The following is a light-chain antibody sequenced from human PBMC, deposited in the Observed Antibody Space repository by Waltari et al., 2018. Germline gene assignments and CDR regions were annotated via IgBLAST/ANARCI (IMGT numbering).Light chain of an antibody. Sequence: EIVMTQSPATLSMSPWETATLSCRASQGISSNLAWYQQKPGQAPRLLMYGKSTRASGFPAGFSGSGSGTEFTLTISSLQSEDFATYYCQQYDIWPYTFGQGTKLEIK. V-gene: IGKV3-15*01. CDR3: QQYDIWPYT. CDR2: GKS. J-gene: IGKJ2*01. CDR1: QGISSN.